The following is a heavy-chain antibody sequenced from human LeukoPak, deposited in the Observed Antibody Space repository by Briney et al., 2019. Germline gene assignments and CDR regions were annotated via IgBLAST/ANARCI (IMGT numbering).Heavy chain of an antibody. D-gene: IGHD2-8*01. J-gene: IGHJ4*02. CDR3: ARVTVYMVEDYFVY. V-gene: IGHV4-34*01. Sequence: GSLRLSCVASGFTFSDYYMDWVRQAPGKGLEGIGEIYHSGSTNYNPSLKSRVTISVKTSKSQFSLKLSSVTAADTAIYYCARVTVYMVEDYFVYGGQGTLVTVSS. CDR2: IYHSGST. CDR1: GFTFSDYY.